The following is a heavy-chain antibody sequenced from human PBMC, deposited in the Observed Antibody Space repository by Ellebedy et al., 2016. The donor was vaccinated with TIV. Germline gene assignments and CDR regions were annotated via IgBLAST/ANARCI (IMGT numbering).Heavy chain of an antibody. CDR1: GFTFSNYA. D-gene: IGHD2-2*02. V-gene: IGHV3-7*01. CDR2: IKQDGSDT. J-gene: IGHJ4*02. CDR3: ARSPYTGYSDLGFDY. Sequence: PGGSLRLSCAASGFTFSNYAMHWVRQVPGKGLEWVANIKQDGSDTYYVDSVKGRFTISRDNAKNSLYLQMNSLRAEDTAVYYCARSPYTGYSDLGFDYWGQGSLVTVSS.